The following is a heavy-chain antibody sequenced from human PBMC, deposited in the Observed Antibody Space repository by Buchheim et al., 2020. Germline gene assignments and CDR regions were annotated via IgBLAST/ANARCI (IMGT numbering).Heavy chain of an antibody. CDR1: GFTFSSYG. CDR3: AKDRVRCGGGSCHTHYYYYGMDV. D-gene: IGHD2-15*01. CDR2: ISYDGSNK. Sequence: QVQLVESGGGVVQPGRSLRLSCAASGFTFSSYGMHWVRQAPGKGLEWVAVISYDGSNKYYADSVKGRFTISRDNSKNTLYLQMNSLRAEDTTVYYCAKDRVRCGGGSCHTHYYYYGMDVWGQGTT. V-gene: IGHV3-30*18. J-gene: IGHJ6*02.